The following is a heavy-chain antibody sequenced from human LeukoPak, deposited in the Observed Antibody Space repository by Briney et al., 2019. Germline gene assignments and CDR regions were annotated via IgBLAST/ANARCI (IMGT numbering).Heavy chain of an antibody. D-gene: IGHD3-22*01. Sequence: SETLPLTCTVSGYSISSGYYWGWIRQPPGKGLEWIGSIYYSGSTYYNPSLKGRVTISVDTSKNQFSLKLSSVTAADTAVYYCARGYYYDSSGYSVEGVVFDYWGQGTLVTVSS. J-gene: IGHJ4*02. CDR2: IYYSGST. V-gene: IGHV4-38-2*02. CDR3: ARGYYYDSSGYSVEGVVFDY. CDR1: GYSISSGYY.